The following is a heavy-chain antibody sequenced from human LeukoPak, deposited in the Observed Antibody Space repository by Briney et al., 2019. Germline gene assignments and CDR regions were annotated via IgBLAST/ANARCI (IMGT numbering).Heavy chain of an antibody. CDR3: ATYRQVLLPFES. Sequence: GGSLRLSCAASGFNFTSYSMIWVRQPPGKGLEWVSSIFPSGGEIHYADSVRGRFTISRDNSKSTLSLQMNSLRAEDAAIYYCATYRQVLLPFESWGQGTLVTVSS. CDR2: IFPSGGEI. V-gene: IGHV3-23*01. J-gene: IGHJ4*02. D-gene: IGHD2-8*02. CDR1: GFNFTSYS.